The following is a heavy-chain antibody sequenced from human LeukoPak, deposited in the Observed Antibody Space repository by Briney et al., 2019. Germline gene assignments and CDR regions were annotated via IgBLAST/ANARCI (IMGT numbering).Heavy chain of an antibody. V-gene: IGHV4-59*08. J-gene: IGHJ1*01. Sequence: SETLSLTCTDSGGSICTSYWSWLRQPPGKGLEWIGRLYNSGSTNYNPSLRSRVTISIDTSNNHFSLRMNSMTAADTAVYFCARHGRGDVEMATITVWGQGTLVTVAS. D-gene: IGHD5-24*01. CDR2: LYNSGST. CDR3: ARHGRGDVEMATITV. CDR1: GGSICTSY.